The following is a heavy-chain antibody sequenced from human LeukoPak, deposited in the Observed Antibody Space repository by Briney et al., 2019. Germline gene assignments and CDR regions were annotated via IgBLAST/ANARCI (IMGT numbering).Heavy chain of an antibody. J-gene: IGHJ3*02. CDR2: ILIRSDGGTT. Sequence: PGGSLRLSCAASGFTFSDHYMDWVRQAPGKGLERIGRILIRSDGGTTDFAAPVKGRFTISRDDSQDTLFLQMNSLKTEDTAVYYCTTGLLTNDAFDIWGQGTMVTVSS. D-gene: IGHD2-15*01. V-gene: IGHV3-15*01. CDR1: GFTFSDHY. CDR3: TTGLLTNDAFDI.